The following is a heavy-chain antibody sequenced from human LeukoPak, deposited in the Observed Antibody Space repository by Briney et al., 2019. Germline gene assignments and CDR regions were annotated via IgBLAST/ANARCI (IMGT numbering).Heavy chain of an antibody. J-gene: IGHJ2*01. CDR3: ARRSGSYYEWYFDL. Sequence: SETLSLTCAVSGYSISSGYYWGWIRQPPGKGLEGIGSIYHSGSTYYNPSLKSRVTISVDTSKNQFSLKLSSVTAADTAVYYCARRSGSYYEWYFDLWGRGTLVTVSS. CDR2: IYHSGST. CDR1: GYSISSGYY. V-gene: IGHV4-38-2*01. D-gene: IGHD1-26*01.